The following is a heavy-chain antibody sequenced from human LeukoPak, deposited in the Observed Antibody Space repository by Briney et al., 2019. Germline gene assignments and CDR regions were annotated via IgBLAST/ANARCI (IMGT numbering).Heavy chain of an antibody. CDR1: GFTFNNAW. V-gene: IGHV3-15*01. CDR3: TAGTGYSDHDY. Sequence: GGSLRLSCAASGFTFNNAWMSWVRQAPGKGLEWVGRIKNKTNDETTDYAAPVKGRFTISRDDSKNTLYLQMNSLKTEDTAVYYCTAGTGYSDHDYWGQGTLVTVSS. J-gene: IGHJ4*02. D-gene: IGHD5-12*01. CDR2: IKNKTNDETT.